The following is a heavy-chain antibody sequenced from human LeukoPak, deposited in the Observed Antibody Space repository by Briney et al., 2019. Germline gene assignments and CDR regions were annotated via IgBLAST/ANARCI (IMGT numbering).Heavy chain of an antibody. J-gene: IGHJ4*02. CDR3: ARERRYYYDSSGYLDY. V-gene: IGHV4-59*01. D-gene: IGHD3-22*01. Sequence: SSETLSLTCTASGGSISSYYWSWIRQPPGKGLEWVGYIYYSGSTNYNPSLKSRVTISVDTSKNQFSLKLSSVTAADTAVYYCARERRYYYDSSGYLDYWGQGTLVTVSS. CDR1: GGSISSYY. CDR2: IYYSGST.